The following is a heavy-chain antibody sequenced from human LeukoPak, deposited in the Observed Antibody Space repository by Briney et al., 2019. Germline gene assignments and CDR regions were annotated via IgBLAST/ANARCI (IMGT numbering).Heavy chain of an antibody. CDR2: ISSSSSYI. Sequence: GGSLRLSCAASGFTFSSYSMNWVRQAPGKGLEWVSSISSSSSYIYYADSVKGRFTISRDNAKNSLYLQMNSLRAEDTAVYYCARDRPAGGHTGSGDAFDIWGQGTMVTVSS. CDR1: GFTFSSYS. V-gene: IGHV3-21*01. CDR3: ARDRPAGGHTGSGDAFDI. J-gene: IGHJ3*02. D-gene: IGHD1-14*01.